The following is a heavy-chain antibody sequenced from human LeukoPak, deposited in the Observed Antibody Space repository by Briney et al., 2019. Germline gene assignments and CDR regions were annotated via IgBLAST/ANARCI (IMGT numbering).Heavy chain of an antibody. CDR1: GYTFTSHG. Sequence: GASVKVSCKASGYTFTSHGISWVRQAPGQGLEWMGWISAYNGNTNYAQKLQGRVTMTTDTSTSTAYMELRSLRSDDTAVYYCARSPLEYYDILTGYLGGDYWGQGTLVTVSS. CDR2: ISAYNGNT. CDR3: ARSPLEYYDILTGYLGGDY. D-gene: IGHD3-9*01. V-gene: IGHV1-18*01. J-gene: IGHJ4*02.